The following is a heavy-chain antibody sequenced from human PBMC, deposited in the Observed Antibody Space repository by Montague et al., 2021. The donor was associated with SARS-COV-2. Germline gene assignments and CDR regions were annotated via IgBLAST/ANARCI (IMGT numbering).Heavy chain of an antibody. J-gene: IGHJ5*02. CDR1: GFSLTSSGEG. V-gene: IGHV2-5*02. CDR2: IHWDENK. Sequence: PALVKPTQTLTLTCTVSGFSLTSSGEGVGWIRQPPGKALEWPALIHWDENKRYSPSLKNRLVVTNDSAKNQVVLTVINMDPADTGTYYCAHISKLARVRWFDPWGQGTLVTVSS. CDR3: AHISKLARVRWFDP. D-gene: IGHD3-16*02.